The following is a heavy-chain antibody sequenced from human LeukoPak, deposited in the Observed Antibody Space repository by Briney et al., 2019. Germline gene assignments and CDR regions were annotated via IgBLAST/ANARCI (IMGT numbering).Heavy chain of an antibody. CDR1: RFTFSSYD. V-gene: IGHV3-23*01. CDR2: ISGSGGST. Sequence: GGSLRLSCAASRFTFSSYDMSWVRQAPGKGLEWVSGISGSGGSTYYADSVKGRFTISRDNSKNTLYLQMNSLRAEDTAVYHCAKDPTFYNYWGQGTLVTVSS. D-gene: IGHD3-10*01. J-gene: IGHJ4*02. CDR3: AKDPTFYNY.